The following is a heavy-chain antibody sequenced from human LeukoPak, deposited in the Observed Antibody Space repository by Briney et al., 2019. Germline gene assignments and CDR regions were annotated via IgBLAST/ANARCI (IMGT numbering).Heavy chain of an antibody. D-gene: IGHD3-10*01. Sequence: PGRSLRLSCAASGFTFSSYARHWGRQAPGKGLEWVAVISYDGSIEYYADSVKGRFTISRDNSKNTPHLQMNSLRVEDTAVYYCARELYYGSGSPGRDWGQGTLVTVSS. CDR1: GFTFSSYA. J-gene: IGHJ4*02. CDR2: ISYDGSIE. CDR3: ARELYYGSGSPGRD. V-gene: IGHV3-30*04.